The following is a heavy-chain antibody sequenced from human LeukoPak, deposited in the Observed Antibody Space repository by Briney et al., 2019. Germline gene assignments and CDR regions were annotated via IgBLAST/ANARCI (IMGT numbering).Heavy chain of an antibody. CDR2: IYYSGST. V-gene: IGHV4-59*12. Sequence: SETLSLTCTVSGGSISSYYWSWIRQPPGKGLEWIGYIYYSGSTNYNPSLKSRVTISVDTSKNQFSLKLSSVTAADTAVYYCARVRLKAYFWSGHYTGTWFDPWGQGTLVTVSS. D-gene: IGHD3-3*01. CDR1: GGSISSYY. J-gene: IGHJ5*02. CDR3: ARVRLKAYFWSGHYTGTWFDP.